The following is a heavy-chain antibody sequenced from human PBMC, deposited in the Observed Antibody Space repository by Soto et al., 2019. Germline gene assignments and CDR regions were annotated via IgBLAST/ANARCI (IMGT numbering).Heavy chain of an antibody. J-gene: IGHJ5*02. CDR2: IIPIFGTA. D-gene: IGHD2-21*02. V-gene: IGHV1-69*01. CDR1: GGTFSSYA. CDR3: ARDLAYFGGDCYSVWFDP. Sequence: QVQLVQSGAEVKKPGSSVKVSCKASGGTFSSYAISWVRQAPGQGLEWMGGIIPIFGTANYAQKFQGRVTITAEESTSTAYMELSSLRSEDTAVYYCARDLAYFGGDCYSVWFDPWGQGTPVTVSS.